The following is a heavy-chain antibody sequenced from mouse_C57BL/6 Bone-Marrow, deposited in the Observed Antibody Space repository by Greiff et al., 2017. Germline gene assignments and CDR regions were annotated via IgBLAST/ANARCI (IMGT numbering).Heavy chain of an antibody. J-gene: IGHJ2*01. CDR3: ARGAAPPPYYYGVDY. CDR2: IDPSDSYT. CDR1: GYTFTSYW. D-gene: IGHD1-1*01. V-gene: IGHV1-50*01. Sequence: QVQLQQPGAELVKPGASVKLSCKASGYTFTSYWMQWVKQRPGQGLEWIGEIDPSDSYTNYNQKFKGKATLTVDTSSSTAYLQLSSLTSEDSAVYYCARGAAPPPYYYGVDYWGQGTTLTVSS.